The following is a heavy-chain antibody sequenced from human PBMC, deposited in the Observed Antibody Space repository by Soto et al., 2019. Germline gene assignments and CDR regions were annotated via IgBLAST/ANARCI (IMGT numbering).Heavy chain of an antibody. Sequence: EVQLLESGGGLVQPGGSLRLSCAVSGFTFSSYAMGWVRQAPGKGLEWVSAISGSGGTIYYADSVKGRFTISRDNSKNTLWLPMNSLRAEDTAVYYCAKAGIILAPAVRGAFDIWGQGTMVTVSS. CDR1: GFTFSSYA. CDR2: ISGSGGTI. V-gene: IGHV3-23*01. D-gene: IGHD2-2*01. J-gene: IGHJ3*02. CDR3: AKAGIILAPAVRGAFDI.